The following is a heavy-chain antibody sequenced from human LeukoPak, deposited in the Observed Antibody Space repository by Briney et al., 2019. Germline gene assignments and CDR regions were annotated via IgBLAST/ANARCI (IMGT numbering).Heavy chain of an antibody. CDR2: ISWNSGSI. J-gene: IGHJ4*02. CDR3: AKDSKYYYDSSGFYFDY. V-gene: IGHV3-9*01. CDR1: GFTVSSNY. D-gene: IGHD3-22*01. Sequence: PGGSLRLSCAASGFTVSSNYMSWVRQAPGKGLEWVSGISWNSGSIGYADSVRGRFTISRDNAKNSLYLQMNSLRAEDTALYYCAKDSKYYYDSSGFYFDYWGQGTLVTVSS.